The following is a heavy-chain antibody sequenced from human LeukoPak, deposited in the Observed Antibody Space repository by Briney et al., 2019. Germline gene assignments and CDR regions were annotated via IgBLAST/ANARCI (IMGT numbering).Heavy chain of an antibody. CDR2: MDYGGSP. Sequence: PSQTLSLTCTVSGGSIASGGHYWSWIRQHPERGLQWVGYMDYGGSPYYNPSLTRRLIISLATSKNQFSLELSSVTAADTAMYYCASRSARPEGYFDYWGQGILVTGSS. CDR1: GGSIASGGHY. CDR3: ASRSARPEGYFDY. V-gene: IGHV4-31*03. J-gene: IGHJ4*02.